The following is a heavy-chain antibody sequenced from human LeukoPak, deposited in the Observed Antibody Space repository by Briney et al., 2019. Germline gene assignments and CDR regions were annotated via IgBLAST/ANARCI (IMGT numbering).Heavy chain of an antibody. CDR1: GFTFSSYW. J-gene: IGHJ4*02. D-gene: IGHD7-27*01. CDR2: INSDGSSTRYADSVKGRIT. Sequence: GGSLRLSCAASGFTFSSYWMHWVRQAPGKGLVWVSRINSDGSSTRYADSVKGRITRYADSVKGRITISRDNAKNTLYLQMSSLRAEDTAVYYCTRSAGDRSFFDYWGQGTLVTVSS. V-gene: IGHV3-74*01. CDR3: TRSAGDRSFFDY.